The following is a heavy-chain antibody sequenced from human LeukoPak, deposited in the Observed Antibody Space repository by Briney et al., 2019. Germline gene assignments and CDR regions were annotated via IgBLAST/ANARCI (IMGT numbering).Heavy chain of an antibody. D-gene: IGHD4-23*01. Sequence: SETLSLTCTVSGGSVTSASHYWAWVRQPPGKGLEWIGSIHYSGSTYYSPSLKSRLTISGDTSKSQFSLKLTFVTAADTAVYYCTRHHDYGDKIDYWGQGTLVTVSS. CDR3: TRHHDYGDKIDY. V-gene: IGHV4-39*01. CDR2: IHYSGST. CDR1: GGSVTSASHY. J-gene: IGHJ4*02.